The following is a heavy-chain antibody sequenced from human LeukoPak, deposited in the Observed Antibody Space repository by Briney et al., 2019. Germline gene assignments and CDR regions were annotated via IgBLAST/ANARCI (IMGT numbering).Heavy chain of an antibody. V-gene: IGHV1-24*01. D-gene: IGHD2-2*01. CDR3: ATPIVVVPAAQASFDY. J-gene: IGHJ4*02. CDR1: GYTLTELS. Sequence: ASVKVSRKVSGYTLTELSMHWVRQAPGKGLEWVGGFDPEDGETIYAQKFQGRVTMTEDTSTDTAYMELSSLRSEDTAVYYCATPIVVVPAAQASFDYWGQGILVTVSS. CDR2: FDPEDGET.